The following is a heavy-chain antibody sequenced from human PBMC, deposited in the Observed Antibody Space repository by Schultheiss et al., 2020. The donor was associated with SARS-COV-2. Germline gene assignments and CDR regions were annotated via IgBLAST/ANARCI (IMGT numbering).Heavy chain of an antibody. CDR3: ARSAYGSANWFDP. J-gene: IGHJ5*02. CDR1: GFTFSSYA. D-gene: IGHD3-10*01. Sequence: GGSLRLSCAASGFTFSSYAMHWVRQAPGKGLEWVAVISYDGSNKYYADSVKGRFTISRDNSKNTLYLQMNSLRAEDTAVYYCARSAYGSANWFDPWGQGTLVTVSS. V-gene: IGHV3-30-3*01. CDR2: ISYDGSNK.